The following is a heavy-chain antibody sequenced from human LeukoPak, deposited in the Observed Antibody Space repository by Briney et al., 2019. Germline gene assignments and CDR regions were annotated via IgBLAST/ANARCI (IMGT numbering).Heavy chain of an antibody. V-gene: IGHV4-39*07. J-gene: IGHJ4*02. D-gene: IGHD1-26*01. CDR3: ARARGQFDGVDY. CDR1: GGSISSRSYY. Sequence: TSETLSLTCTVSGGSISSRSYYWGWIRQPPGKGLEWIGIIYYSGSTYSNPSLRSRVTISVDTSKNQFSLKLSSVTAADTAVYYCARARGQFDGVDYWGQGTLVTVSS. CDR2: IYYSGST.